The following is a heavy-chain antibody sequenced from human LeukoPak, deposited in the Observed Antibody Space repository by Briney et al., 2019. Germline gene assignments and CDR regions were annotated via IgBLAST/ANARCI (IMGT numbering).Heavy chain of an antibody. CDR3: ARNWNGYYYYYYMDV. Sequence: SVKVSCKASGGTFSIYAISWVRQAPGQGLEWMGGIIPIFGTANYAQKFQGRVTITADESTSTAYMELSSLRSEDTAVYYCARNWNGYYYYYYMDVWGKGTTVTVSS. V-gene: IGHV1-69*01. CDR2: IIPIFGTA. CDR1: GGTFSIYA. J-gene: IGHJ6*03. D-gene: IGHD1-1*01.